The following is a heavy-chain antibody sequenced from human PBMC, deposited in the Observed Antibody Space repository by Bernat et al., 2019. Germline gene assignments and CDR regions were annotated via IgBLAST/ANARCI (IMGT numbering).Heavy chain of an antibody. CDR2: ISGSGGST. J-gene: IGHJ4*02. V-gene: IGHV3-23*01. CDR1: GFTFSSYA. D-gene: IGHD3-10*01. CDR3: AKAIKVGWFGELLFDY. Sequence: EVQLLESGGGLVQPGGSLRLSCAASGFTFSSYAMSWVRQAPGKGLEWVSAISGSGGSTYYADTVKGRFNIARDKSKNTLYLQMNSLGAEDTAVYYCAKAIKVGWFGELLFDYGGQGTLVTVSS.